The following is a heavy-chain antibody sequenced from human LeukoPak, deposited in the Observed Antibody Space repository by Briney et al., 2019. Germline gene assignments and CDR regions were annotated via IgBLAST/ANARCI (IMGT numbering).Heavy chain of an antibody. CDR2: ISMNGGST. D-gene: IGHD3-16*02. CDR3: VKDRYDYVWGSYRYFDY. V-gene: IGHV3-64D*06. CDR1: GFTFSSYA. J-gene: IGHJ4*02. Sequence: GGSLRLSCSASGFTFSSYAMHWVRQAPGKGREYVSAISMNGGSTYYADSVKGTCNISRDNSKNTLYLQMSSLGAEDTAVYYCVKDRYDYVWGSYRYFDYWGQGTLVTVSS.